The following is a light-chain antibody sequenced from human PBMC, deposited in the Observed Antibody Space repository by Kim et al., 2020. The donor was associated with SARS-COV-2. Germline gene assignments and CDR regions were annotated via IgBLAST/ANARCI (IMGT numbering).Light chain of an antibody. V-gene: IGLV1-40*01. CDR1: SSNIGADYD. CDR2: GDS. Sequence: QSELTQPPSVSGAPGQSVTISCSGSSSNIGADYDVHWYRHLPGTAPKLLIYGDSNRPSGVPDRISGSKSDTSASLAISGLQAEDEADYYCQSYDSSLSGHVFGTGTKVTVL. CDR3: QSYDSSLSGHV. J-gene: IGLJ1*01.